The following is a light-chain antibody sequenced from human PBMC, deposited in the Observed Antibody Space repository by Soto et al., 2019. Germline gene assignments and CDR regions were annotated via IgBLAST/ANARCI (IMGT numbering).Light chain of an antibody. V-gene: IGKV3-15*01. CDR1: QTVSSN. J-gene: IGKJ5*01. CDR3: HQYGSSPIT. Sequence: EIVMTQSPATLSVSPGERATLSCRASQTVSSNLAWYQQKPGQAPRLLIYDASTRATGIPVRFRGSGSGTEFTLTISSLQSEDSAVYYCHQYGSSPITFGQGTRLEIK. CDR2: DAS.